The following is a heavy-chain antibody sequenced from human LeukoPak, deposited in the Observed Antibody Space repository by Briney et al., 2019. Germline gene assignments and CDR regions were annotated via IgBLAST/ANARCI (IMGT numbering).Heavy chain of an antibody. D-gene: IGHD6-19*01. CDR1: GGSISNYY. CDR3: ARAPGSAYYPYYYMDV. J-gene: IGHJ6*03. V-gene: IGHV4-59*01. Sequence: SETLSLTCTVSGGSISNYYWSWIRQPPGKGLEWIGYIYYTGSTNYNPSLKSRVSISVDTSKNQFSLNLNSETAADTAEYYCARAPGSAYYPYYYMDVWGKGTTVTVSS. CDR2: IYYTGST.